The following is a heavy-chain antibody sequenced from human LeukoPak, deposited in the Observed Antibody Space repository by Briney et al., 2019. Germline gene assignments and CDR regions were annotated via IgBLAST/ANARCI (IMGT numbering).Heavy chain of an antibody. D-gene: IGHD3-3*02. CDR2: INHSGST. Sequence: SETLSLTCAVYGGSFSGYYWSWIRQPPGKGLEWIGEINHSGSTNYNPSLKSRVTISVDTSKNQFSLKLSSVTAADTAVYYCARERDISSARRAGWFDPWGQGTLVTVSS. CDR3: ARERDISSARRAGWFDP. CDR1: GGSFSGYY. V-gene: IGHV4-34*01. J-gene: IGHJ5*02.